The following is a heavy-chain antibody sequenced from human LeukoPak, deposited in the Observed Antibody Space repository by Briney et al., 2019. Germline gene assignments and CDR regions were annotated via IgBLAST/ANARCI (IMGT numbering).Heavy chain of an antibody. Sequence: SETLSLTCTVSGGSISSYYWSWIRQPPGKGLEWIGYIYYSGSTNYNPSLKSRVTISVDTSKNQFSLKLNSVTAADTAVYYCARETPESGHSYGILDYWGQGTLVTVSS. J-gene: IGHJ4*02. D-gene: IGHD5-18*01. CDR2: IYYSGST. V-gene: IGHV4-59*01. CDR3: ARETPESGHSYGILDY. CDR1: GGSISSYY.